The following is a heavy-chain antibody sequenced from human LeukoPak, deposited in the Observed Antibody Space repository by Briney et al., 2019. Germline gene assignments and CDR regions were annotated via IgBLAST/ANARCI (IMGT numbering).Heavy chain of an antibody. V-gene: IGHV3-21*01. D-gene: IGHD1-26*01. CDR2: ISSSSSYI. CDR1: GFTFSSYS. J-gene: IGHJ4*02. Sequence: GGPLRLSCAASGFTFSSYSMNWVRQAPGKGLEWVSSISSSSSYIYYADSVKGRFTISGDNAKNSLYLQMNSLRAEDTAVYYCARDGVGATPHFDYWGQGTLVTVSS. CDR3: ARDGVGATPHFDY.